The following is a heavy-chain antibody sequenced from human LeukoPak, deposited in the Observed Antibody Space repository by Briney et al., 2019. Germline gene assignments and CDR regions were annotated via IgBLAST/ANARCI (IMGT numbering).Heavy chain of an antibody. CDR1: GFTFSSYE. CDR3: ARDYGGSSPFDY. J-gene: IGHJ4*02. D-gene: IGHD4-23*01. Sequence: SGGSLRLSCAASGFTFSSYEMHWVRQAPGKGLEWVSYISSSGSTIYYADSVKGRFTISRDNAKNSLYLQMNSLRAEDTAVYSCARDYGGSSPFDYWGQGTLVTVSS. CDR2: ISSSGSTI. V-gene: IGHV3-48*03.